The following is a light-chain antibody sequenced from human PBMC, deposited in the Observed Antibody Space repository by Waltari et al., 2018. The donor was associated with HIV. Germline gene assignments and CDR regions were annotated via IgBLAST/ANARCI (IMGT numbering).Light chain of an antibody. CDR2: RNS. CDR1: NIGSKN. Sequence: SYELTQPLSVSVALGQTARISCGGNNIGSKNVHWYQQKPGQAPVLVIYRNSNRPSGIPERFSGSNSGTTVTLTISGVQAEDEADYYCQSADSFVVFGGGTKLTVL. CDR3: QSADSFVV. V-gene: IGLV3-9*01. J-gene: IGLJ2*01.